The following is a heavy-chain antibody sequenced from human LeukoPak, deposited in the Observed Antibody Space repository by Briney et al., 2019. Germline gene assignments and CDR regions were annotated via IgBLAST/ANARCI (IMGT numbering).Heavy chain of an antibody. CDR3: ARGDYGDYWNYCYMDV. D-gene: IGHD4-17*01. CDR1: GFTFSSYS. CDR2: ISSTSSTI. V-gene: IGHV3-48*01. Sequence: PGGSLRLSCAASGFTFSSYSMNWVRQAPGKGLEWVSYISSTSSTIYYADSVKGRFTISRDTAKNSLYLQMNSLRAEDTAVYSCARGDYGDYWNYCYMDVWGKGTTVTVSS. J-gene: IGHJ6*03.